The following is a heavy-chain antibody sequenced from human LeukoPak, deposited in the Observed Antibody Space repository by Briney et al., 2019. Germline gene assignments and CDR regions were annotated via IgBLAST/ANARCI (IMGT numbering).Heavy chain of an antibody. Sequence: GGSLRLSCAASGFTFSDYDMHWVRQVTGRGLEWVSTIGTVGDTYYRDSVKGRFTISRENANNSLYLQMNSLRGGDTAVYYCARFGPDAFDICGAGAMLTVSS. V-gene: IGHV3-13*01. CDR3: ARFGPDAFDI. CDR2: IGTVGDT. CDR1: GFTFSDYD. D-gene: IGHD3-16*01. J-gene: IGHJ3*02.